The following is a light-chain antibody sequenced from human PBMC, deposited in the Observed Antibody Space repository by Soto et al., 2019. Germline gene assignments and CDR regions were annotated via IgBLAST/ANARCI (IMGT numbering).Light chain of an antibody. CDR1: QSVSSN. V-gene: IGKV3-15*01. CDR3: QQYNNWPRT. J-gene: IGKJ1*01. Sequence: IVRTQSPATLSVSPGERATLSCRASQSVSSNLAWYQQKPGQAPRLLIYGASTRATGIPARFSGSGSGTEFTLTISSLQSEDFAVYYCQQYNNWPRTFGQGTKV. CDR2: GAS.